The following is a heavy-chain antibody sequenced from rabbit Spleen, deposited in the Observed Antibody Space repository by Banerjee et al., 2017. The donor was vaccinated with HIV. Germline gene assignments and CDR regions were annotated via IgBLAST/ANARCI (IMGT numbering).Heavy chain of an antibody. J-gene: IGHJ6*01. CDR1: GFSFSYSDY. CDR3: ARDTGSSFSSYGMDL. D-gene: IGHD8-1*01. V-gene: IGHV1S40*01. CDR2: IGAGSSGST. Sequence: QSLEESGGDLVKPGASLTLTCTASGFSFSYSDYMCWVRQPPGKGPEWIAFIGAGSSGSTYYASWAKGRFTISKTSSTTVTLQMTSLTAADPATYFCARDTGSSFSSYGMDLWGQGTLVTVS.